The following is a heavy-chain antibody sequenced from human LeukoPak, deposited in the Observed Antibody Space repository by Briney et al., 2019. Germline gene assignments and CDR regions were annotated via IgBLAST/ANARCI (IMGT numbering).Heavy chain of an antibody. D-gene: IGHD3-3*01. J-gene: IGHJ4*02. CDR2: FDPEDGET. CDR1: GYTLTELS. CDR3: ATARKEMYDFWSGYYIGY. Sequence: ASVKVSRKVSGYTLTELSMHWVRQAPGKGLEWMGGFDPEDGETIYAQKFQGRVTMTEDTSTDTAYMELSSLRSEDTAVYYCATARKEMYDFWSGYYIGYWGQGTLVTVSS. V-gene: IGHV1-24*01.